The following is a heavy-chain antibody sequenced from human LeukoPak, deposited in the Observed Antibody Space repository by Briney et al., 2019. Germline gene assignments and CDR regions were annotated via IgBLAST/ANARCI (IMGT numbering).Heavy chain of an antibody. CDR3: ARDLAMVGATQP. V-gene: IGHV1-2*06. D-gene: IGHD1-26*01. Sequence: ASVKVSCKASGYTFTGYYMHWVRQAPGQGLEWMGRINPNSGGTNYAQKFQGRVTMTRDTSISTAYMELSRLRSDDTAVYYCARDLAMVGATQPWGQGTLVTVSS. CDR2: INPNSGGT. J-gene: IGHJ4*02. CDR1: GYTFTGYY.